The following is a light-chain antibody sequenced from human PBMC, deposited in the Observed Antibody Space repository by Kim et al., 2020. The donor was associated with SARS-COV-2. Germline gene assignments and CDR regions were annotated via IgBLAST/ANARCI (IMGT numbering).Light chain of an antibody. CDR2: GKN. CDR3: NSRDSNDNVV. J-gene: IGLJ2*01. V-gene: IGLV3-19*01. CDR1: SLRSYY. Sequence: VALGQTVRITCQGDSLRSYYATWYQQKPGQATIVVIYGKNNRPSGIPDRCSGSSSGNTASLTITGTQAGDEADYYCNSRDSNDNVVFGGGTQLTVL.